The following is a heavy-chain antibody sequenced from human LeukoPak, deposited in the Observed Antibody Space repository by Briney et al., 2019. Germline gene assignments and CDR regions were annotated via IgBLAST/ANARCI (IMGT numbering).Heavy chain of an antibody. CDR1: GDSIGSTTTYY. Sequence: SETLSLTCTVSGDSIGSTTTYYWGWIRQPPGKGLEWIGNVNYRGTPHYNPSLTSRVTMSLDTSKNHFSLKLTSVTAADTATYYCARALSGYGSGKGYFDSWGQGTLVTVSS. CDR2: VNYRGTP. J-gene: IGHJ4*02. CDR3: ARALSGYGSGKGYFDS. D-gene: IGHD3-10*01. V-gene: IGHV4-39*07.